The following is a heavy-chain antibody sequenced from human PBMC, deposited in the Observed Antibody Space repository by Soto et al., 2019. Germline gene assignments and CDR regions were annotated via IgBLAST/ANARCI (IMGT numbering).Heavy chain of an antibody. J-gene: IGHJ6*02. V-gene: IGHV4-59*01. CDR1: GGSISSYY. CDR3: ARDSQRMDECWSGDYYYYGMDV. D-gene: IGHD3-3*01. Sequence: SETLSLTCTVSGGSISSYYWSWIRQPPGKGLEWIGYIYYSGSTNYNPSLKSRVTISVDTSKNQFSLKLSSVTAADTAVYYCARDSQRMDECWSGDYYYYGMDVWGQGTTVTVSS. CDR2: IYYSGST.